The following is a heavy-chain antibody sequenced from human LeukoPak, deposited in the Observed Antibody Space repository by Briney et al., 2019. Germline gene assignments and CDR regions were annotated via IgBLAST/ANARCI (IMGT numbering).Heavy chain of an antibody. D-gene: IGHD6-19*01. CDR2: IYYSGST. J-gene: IGHJ4*02. CDR3: ARVYSSGWPDYFDY. V-gene: IGHV4-59*01. Sequence: SETLSLTCTVSGGSISSYYWSRIRQPPGKGLEWIGYIYYSGSTNYNPSLKSRVTISVDTSKNQFSLKLSSVTAADTAVYYCARVYSSGWPDYFDYWGQGTLVTVSS. CDR1: GGSISSYY.